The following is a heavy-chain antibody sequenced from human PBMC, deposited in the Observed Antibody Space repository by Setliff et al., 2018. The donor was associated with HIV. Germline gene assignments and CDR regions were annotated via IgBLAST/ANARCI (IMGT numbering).Heavy chain of an antibody. Sequence: PGGSLRLSCAASGFTFSSYAMSWVRQAPGKGLEWVSAISGSDGTSTTYADSVKGRFTISRDNAKNTLYLQMNSLRAEDTAVYYCARDLSYDYDRSSDTFDYWGQGTLVTVSS. CDR3: ARDLSYDYDRSSDTFDY. CDR2: ISGSDGTST. D-gene: IGHD3-22*01. V-gene: IGHV3-23*01. CDR1: GFTFSSYA. J-gene: IGHJ4*02.